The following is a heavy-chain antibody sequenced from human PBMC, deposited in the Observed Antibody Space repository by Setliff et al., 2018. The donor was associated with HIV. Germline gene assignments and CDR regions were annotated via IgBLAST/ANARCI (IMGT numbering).Heavy chain of an antibody. V-gene: IGHV4-4*09. J-gene: IGHJ6*02. CDR1: GGSISSYY. CDR3: ARNKPYYDFWSGYNYYYYYGMDV. Sequence: SETLSLTCTVSGGSISSYYWSWIRQPPGKGLEWIGYIYTSGSTNYNPSLKSRVTISVDTSKNQFSLKLSSVTAADTAVYYCARNKPYYDFWSGYNYYYYYGMDVWGQGTTVTV. CDR2: IYTSGST. D-gene: IGHD3-3*01.